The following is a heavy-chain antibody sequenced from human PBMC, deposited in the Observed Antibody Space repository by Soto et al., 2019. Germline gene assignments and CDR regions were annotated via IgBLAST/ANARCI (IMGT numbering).Heavy chain of an antibody. CDR1: GYTFTSYG. Sequence: QVQLVQSGAEVKKPGASVKVSCKASGYTFTSYGISWVRQAPGQGLEWMGWISAYNGNTNYAQKLQGRVTMTTDPSTSRAYMELMSMRSYETAVYYCARALVVAAITPLDYWGQGTLVTVSS. CDR2: ISAYNGNT. V-gene: IGHV1-18*04. D-gene: IGHD2-15*01. CDR3: ARALVVAAITPLDY. J-gene: IGHJ4*02.